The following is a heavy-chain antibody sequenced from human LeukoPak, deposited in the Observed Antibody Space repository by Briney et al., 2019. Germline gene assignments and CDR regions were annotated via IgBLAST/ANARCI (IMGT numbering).Heavy chain of an antibody. V-gene: IGHV4-38-2*01. D-gene: IGHD6-13*01. CDR1: GYSISSGYY. CDR3: ASEQIAAAGTLYYFDY. CDR2: IYHSGST. Sequence: SATLSLTCAVSGYSISSGYYWGWIRQPPGKGLEWIGSIYHSGSTYYNPSLKSRVTISVDTSKNQFSLKLSSVTAADTAVYYCASEQIAAAGTLYYFDYWSQGTLVTVSS. J-gene: IGHJ4*02.